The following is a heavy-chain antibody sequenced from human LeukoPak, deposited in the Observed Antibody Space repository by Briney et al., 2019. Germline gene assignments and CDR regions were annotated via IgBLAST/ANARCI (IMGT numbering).Heavy chain of an antibody. CDR2: IGGDAVST. Sequence: PGGSLRLSCAASGFTFSSYSMNWVRQAPGKGLEWVSAIGGDAVSTYYADSVKGRFSISRDNSKNTLYLQMNSLRADDTAVYYCAKDLWKADYWGQGTLVTVSS. V-gene: IGHV3-23*01. J-gene: IGHJ4*02. CDR3: AKDLWKADY. D-gene: IGHD3-3*01. CDR1: GFTFSSYS.